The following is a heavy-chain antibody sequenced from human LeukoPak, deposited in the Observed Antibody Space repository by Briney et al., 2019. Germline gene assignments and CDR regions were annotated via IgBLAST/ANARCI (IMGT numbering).Heavy chain of an antibody. J-gene: IGHJ3*02. V-gene: IGHV4-59*08. Sequence: SETLSHTCTDPGGSPSRYYWSWIRQRPGEGLERSGYIYYSGSTNYNPSLKSRVTISVDTSKNQFSLKLSSVTAADTAVYYCASATYYYDSSAFDIWGQGTMVTVSS. CDR3: ASATYYYDSSAFDI. CDR1: GGSPSRYY. CDR2: IYYSGST. D-gene: IGHD3-22*01.